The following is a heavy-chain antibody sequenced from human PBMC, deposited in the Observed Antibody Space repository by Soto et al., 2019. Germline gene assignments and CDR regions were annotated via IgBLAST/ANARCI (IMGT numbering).Heavy chain of an antibody. CDR2: IYYSGST. CDR3: ARNSGSYFQGLEVDY. CDR1: GGSISSGGHY. J-gene: IGHJ4*02. D-gene: IGHD1-26*01. Sequence: QVQLQESGPGLVKPSQTLSLTCTVSGGSISSGGHYWSWIRQHPGKGLEWIGYIYYSGSTYYNPSLKSRVTISPDTSKNQFALKLSSVTAADTAVYYWARNSGSYFQGLEVDYWGQGTLVTVSS. V-gene: IGHV4-31*03.